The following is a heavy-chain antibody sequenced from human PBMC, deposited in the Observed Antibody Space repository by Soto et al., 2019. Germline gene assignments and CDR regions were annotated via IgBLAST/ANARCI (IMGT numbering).Heavy chain of an antibody. D-gene: IGHD3-10*01. CDR1: GGSISSGGYY. J-gene: IGHJ4*02. CDR2: IYYSGST. CDR3: ARARGDGTDY. Sequence: SETLSVTCTVSGGSISSGGYYWSWIRQHPGKGLEWIGYIYYSGSTYYNPSLKSRVTISVDTSKNQFSLKLRSVTAADTAVYYCARARGDGTDYWGQGTLVTVSS. V-gene: IGHV4-31*03.